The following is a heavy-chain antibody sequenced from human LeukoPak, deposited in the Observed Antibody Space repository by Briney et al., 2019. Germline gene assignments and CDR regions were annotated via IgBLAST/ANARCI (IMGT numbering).Heavy chain of an antibody. J-gene: IGHJ4*02. CDR3: ARDRVGSGWPRPYYFEV. CDR1: GYTLTGYY. V-gene: IGHV1-2*02. D-gene: IGHD6-19*01. CDR2: INPNTGAT. Sequence: ASVKVSCRASGYTLTGYYLHWVRQAPGQGLEWMGWINPNTGATHSAQKFQGRITMTRDSSISTAYMDLSRLRSDDTAVYYCARDRVGSGWPRPYYFEVWGQGTLVTVSS.